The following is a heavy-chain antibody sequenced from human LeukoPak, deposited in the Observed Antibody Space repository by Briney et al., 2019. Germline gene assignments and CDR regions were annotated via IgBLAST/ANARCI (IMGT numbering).Heavy chain of an antibody. CDR1: GFTVSTNY. Sequence: GGSLRLSCAASGFTVSTNYVSWVRQAPGKGLERVSVIYRSGSTYYADSVKGRFTISRDNSKNTLYLQMNRLRAEDTAVYYCARDSGHDAFDIWGQGTMVTVSS. CDR2: IYRSGST. V-gene: IGHV3-53*01. CDR3: ARDSGHDAFDI. J-gene: IGHJ3*02.